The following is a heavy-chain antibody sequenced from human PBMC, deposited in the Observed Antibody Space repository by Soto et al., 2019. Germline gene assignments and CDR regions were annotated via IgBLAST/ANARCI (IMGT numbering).Heavy chain of an antibody. CDR2: ISGNGADT. CDR1: GFIFRSYA. V-gene: IGHV3-23*01. D-gene: IGHD3-10*01. Sequence: GSLRLSCAASGFIFRSYAMSWVRQAPGKGLEWVSAISGNGADTYYADSVKGRFTTSRDNSKNTVYLQMNSLRAEDSAVYYCAKGASNYYGSGSYPHSNYYGTDVCGQRTTVTVSS. J-gene: IGHJ6*02. CDR3: AKGASNYYGSGSYPHSNYYGTDV.